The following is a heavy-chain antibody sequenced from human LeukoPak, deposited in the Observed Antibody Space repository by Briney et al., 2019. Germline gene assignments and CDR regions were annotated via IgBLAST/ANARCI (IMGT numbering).Heavy chain of an antibody. J-gene: IGHJ5*02. Sequence: GGSLRLSCAASGFTFSSYAMSWVRQAPGKGLEWVSAISGSGGSTYYADSVKGRFTISRDNSKNTLYLQMNSLRAEDTAVCYCAKNFPCTVFWVGFNWLTPGAREPWSPSPQ. CDR1: GFTFSSYA. V-gene: IGHV3-23*01. CDR2: ISGSGGST. CDR3: AKNFPCTVFWVGFNWLTP. D-gene: IGHD3-3*01.